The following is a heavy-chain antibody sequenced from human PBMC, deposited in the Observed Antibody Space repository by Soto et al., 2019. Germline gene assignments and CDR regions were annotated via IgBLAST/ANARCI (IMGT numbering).Heavy chain of an antibody. V-gene: IGHV4-34*01. Sequence: QVQLQQWGAGLLEPSETLSLGCAVYGESFSGYYWNWIRQPPGKGLEWIGEINDFGSTNYKPSLASRVTISVDTSKKQFSLRLSSVTAADAAVYYCARRRRGITMVRGTYAMDVWGQGTTVTVSS. D-gene: IGHD3-10*01. CDR2: INDFGST. J-gene: IGHJ6*02. CDR3: ARRRRGITMVRGTYAMDV. CDR1: GESFSGYY.